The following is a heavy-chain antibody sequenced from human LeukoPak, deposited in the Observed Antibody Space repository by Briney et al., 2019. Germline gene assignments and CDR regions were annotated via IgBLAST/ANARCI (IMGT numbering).Heavy chain of an antibody. D-gene: IGHD3-22*01. CDR2: MSGSGGTT. Sequence: GGSLRLSCTASGFTFSSYAMSWVRQAPGKGLEWVSVMSGSGGTTYYADSVKGRFTVSRDNSKNTLYLQMNSLRAEDTAVYYCANPNSSGFYFSIRFDYWGQGTPVTVSS. CDR1: GFTFSSYA. V-gene: IGHV3-23*01. CDR3: ANPNSSGFYFSIRFDY. J-gene: IGHJ4*02.